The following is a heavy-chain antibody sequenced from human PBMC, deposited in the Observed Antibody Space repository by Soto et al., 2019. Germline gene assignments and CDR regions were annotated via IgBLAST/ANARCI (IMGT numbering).Heavy chain of an antibody. CDR1: GFTFSRFE. CDR2: ISSSGSTA. CDR3: TRAAWFPYLSFY. D-gene: IGHD3-10*01. Sequence: GGSLRLSCAASGFTFSRFELHWVRQAPGKGLEWISYISSSGSTAYYASSVEGRFTTSRDNANNSVYLQMDSLRAEDTALYYCTRAAWFPYLSFYWGQGALVTVSS. V-gene: IGHV3-48*03. J-gene: IGHJ4*02.